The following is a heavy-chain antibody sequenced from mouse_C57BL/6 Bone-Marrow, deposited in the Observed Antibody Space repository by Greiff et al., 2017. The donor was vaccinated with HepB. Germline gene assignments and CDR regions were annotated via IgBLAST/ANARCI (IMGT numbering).Heavy chain of an antibody. D-gene: IGHD3-3*01. Sequence: QVQLKESGAELARPGASVKLSCKASGYTFTSYGISWVKQRTGQGLEWIGEIYPRSGNTYYNEKIKGKATLTADKSSSTAYMELRSLTSEDSAVYFCARRDWLDYWGQGTTLTVSS. J-gene: IGHJ2*01. CDR2: IYPRSGNT. CDR1: GYTFTSYG. CDR3: ARRDWLDY. V-gene: IGHV1-81*01.